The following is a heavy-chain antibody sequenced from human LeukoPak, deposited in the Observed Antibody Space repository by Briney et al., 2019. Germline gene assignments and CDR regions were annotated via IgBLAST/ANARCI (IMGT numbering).Heavy chain of an antibody. V-gene: IGHV3-7*01. D-gene: IGHD5-18*01. Sequence: GGSLRLSCAASGFTFSSYWMSWVRQAPGKGLEWVANIKQDGSEKYYVDSVKGRFTISRDNAKNSLYLQMNSLGAEDTAVYYCARVVDSYGFGYYYYYMDVWGKGTTVTVSS. CDR1: GFTFSSYW. CDR2: IKQDGSEK. J-gene: IGHJ6*03. CDR3: ARVVDSYGFGYYYYYMDV.